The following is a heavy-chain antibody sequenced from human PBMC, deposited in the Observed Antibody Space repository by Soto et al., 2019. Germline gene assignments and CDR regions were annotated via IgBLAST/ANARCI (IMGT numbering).Heavy chain of an antibody. CDR2: ISYDGSNK. V-gene: IGHV3-30-3*01. Sequence: GGSLRLSCAASGFTFSSYAMHWVRQAPGKGLEWVAVISYDGSNKYYADSVKGRFTISRDNSKNTLYLQMNSLRAEDTAVYYCARDEFPLYGGNIDYWGQGTLVTVSS. CDR3: ARDEFPLYGGNIDY. D-gene: IGHD2-15*01. CDR1: GFTFSSYA. J-gene: IGHJ4*02.